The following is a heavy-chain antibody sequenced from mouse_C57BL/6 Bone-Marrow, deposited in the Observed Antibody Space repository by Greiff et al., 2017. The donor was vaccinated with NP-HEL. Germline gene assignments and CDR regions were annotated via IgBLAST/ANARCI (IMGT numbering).Heavy chain of an antibody. CDR1: GFTFSDYY. Sequence: EVQLVESGGGLVQPGGSLKLSCAASGFTFSDYYMYWVSQTPEKRLEWVAYISNGGGSTYYPDTVKGRFTISRDNAKNTLYLQMSRLKSEDTAMYYCARQGVYSNPTAYYFDYWGQGTTLTVSS. CDR2: ISNGGGST. D-gene: IGHD2-5*01. J-gene: IGHJ2*01. CDR3: ARQGVYSNPTAYYFDY. V-gene: IGHV5-12*01.